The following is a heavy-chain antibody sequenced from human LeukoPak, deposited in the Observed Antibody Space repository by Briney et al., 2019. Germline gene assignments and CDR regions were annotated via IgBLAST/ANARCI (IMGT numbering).Heavy chain of an antibody. CDR2: ISAYNGNT. D-gene: IGHD3-22*01. J-gene: IGHJ4*02. CDR1: GYTFTNYY. CDR3: ARGGYYYDSSGYYYFDY. Sequence: ASVKVSCKASGYTFTNYYIHWVRQAPGQGLEWMGWISAYNGNTNYAQKLQGRVTMTTDTSTSTAYMELRSLRSDDTAVYYCARGGYYYDSSGYYYFDYWGQGTLVTVSS. V-gene: IGHV1-18*04.